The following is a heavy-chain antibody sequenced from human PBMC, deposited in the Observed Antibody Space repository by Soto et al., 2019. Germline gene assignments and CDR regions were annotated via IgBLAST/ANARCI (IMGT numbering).Heavy chain of an antibody. D-gene: IGHD3-10*01. Sequence: PSXTRSLTCTASGGSINTYYWNWIRQSPGKGLEWIGYIYYTGNTKYKTSIEXXVTISVDXXKKKFFLKLNSVTQAETAVYYCAGGPYYLGLDVWGQGTTVTSP. CDR2: IYYTGNT. J-gene: IGHJ6*02. CDR1: GGSINTYY. V-gene: IGHV4-59*01. CDR3: AGGPYYLGLDV.